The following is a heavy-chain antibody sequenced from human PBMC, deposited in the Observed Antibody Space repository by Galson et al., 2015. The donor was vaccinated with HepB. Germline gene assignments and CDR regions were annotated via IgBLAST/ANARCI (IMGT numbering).Heavy chain of an antibody. V-gene: IGHV1-3*01. CDR2: INAGNGNT. CDR3: ARGGDKDYYGSGSLFDY. D-gene: IGHD3-10*01. J-gene: IGHJ4*02. CDR1: GYTFTSYA. Sequence: SVKVSCKASGYTFTSYAMHWVRQAPGQRLEWMGWINAGNGNTKYSQKFQGRVTITRDTSASTAYTELSSLRSEDTAVYYCARGGDKDYYGSGSLFDYWGQGTLVTVSS.